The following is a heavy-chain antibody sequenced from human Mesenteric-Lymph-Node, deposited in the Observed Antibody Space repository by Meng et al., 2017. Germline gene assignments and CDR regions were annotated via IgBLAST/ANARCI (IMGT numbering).Heavy chain of an antibody. J-gene: IGHJ4*02. CDR1: GFTFSSYS. CDR2: ISSSSSYI. CDR3: ARDVGYFDY. Sequence: GESLKISCAASGFTFSSYSMNWVRQAPGKGLEWVSSISSSSSYIYYADSVKGRFTISRDNAKNSLYLQLNNLSAEDTAMYYCARDVGYFDYWGQGTLVTVSS. V-gene: IGHV3-21*01.